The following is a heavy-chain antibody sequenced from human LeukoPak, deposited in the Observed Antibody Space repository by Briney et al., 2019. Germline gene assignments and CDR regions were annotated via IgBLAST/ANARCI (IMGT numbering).Heavy chain of an antibody. J-gene: IGHJ3*02. CDR2: IYTSGST. CDR3: VRHTDIDSSGASAFDI. V-gene: IGHV4-4*09. CDR1: GGSISSYY. D-gene: IGHD6-19*01. Sequence: SETLSLTCTVSGGSISSYYWSWIRQPPGKGLEWIGYIYTSGSTNYNPSLKSRVTISVDTSKNQFSLKLSSVTAADTAVYYCVRHTDIDSSGASAFDIWGQGTMVIVSS.